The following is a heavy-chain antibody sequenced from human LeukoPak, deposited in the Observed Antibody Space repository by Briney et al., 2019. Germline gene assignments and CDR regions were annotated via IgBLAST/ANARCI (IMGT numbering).Heavy chain of an antibody. D-gene: IGHD1-26*01. CDR3: ARGRVGATNGLDFDL. CDR1: GFXFSSYW. V-gene: IGHV3-74*01. J-gene: IGHJ2*01. Sequence: GGSLRLSCAASGFXFSSYWIHWVRQAPGKGLMWVSRINSDGSSTSYADSVKGRFTISRDNAKNTLYLQMNSLRAEDTAVFYCARGRVGATNGLDFDLWGCGTLVTVSS. CDR2: INSDGSST.